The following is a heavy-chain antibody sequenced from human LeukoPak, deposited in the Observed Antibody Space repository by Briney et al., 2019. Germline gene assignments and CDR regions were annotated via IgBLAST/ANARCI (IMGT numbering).Heavy chain of an antibody. Sequence: PGGSLRLSCAPSGFTFSSYAMHWVREAPGKGLEWVAVISYDGINKYYADSVKGRFTISRDNSKNTLYLQMNSLRAEDTAVYYCARDPGAVAATLASWYFDLWGRGTLVSVSS. D-gene: IGHD6-19*01. CDR2: ISYDGINK. CDR1: GFTFSSYA. CDR3: ARDPGAVAATLASWYFDL. V-gene: IGHV3-30-3*01. J-gene: IGHJ2*01.